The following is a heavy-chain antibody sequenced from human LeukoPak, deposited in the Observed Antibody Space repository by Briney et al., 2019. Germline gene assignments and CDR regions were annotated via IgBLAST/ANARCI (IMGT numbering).Heavy chain of an antibody. CDR2: IYYSGST. J-gene: IGHJ6*02. D-gene: IGHD2-2*01. V-gene: IGHV4-59*08. Sequence: PSETLSLTCTVSGGSISSYYWSWIRQPPGKGLEWIGYIYYSGSTNYNPSLKSRVTISVDTSKNQFSLKLSSVTAADTAVYYCARLVVVPAAKGGGSYYGMDVWGQGTTVTVSS. CDR3: ARLVVVPAAKGGGSYYGMDV. CDR1: GGSISSYY.